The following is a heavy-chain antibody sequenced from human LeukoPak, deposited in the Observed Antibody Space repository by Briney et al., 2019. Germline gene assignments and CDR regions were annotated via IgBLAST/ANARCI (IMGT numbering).Heavy chain of an antibody. Sequence: PETLSLTCAVYGGSFSGYYWSWIRQPPGKGLEWIGEINHSGSTNYNPTLKSRVTISVDTSKNQFSLKLSSVTAADTAVYYCARSAVTFDYWGQGTLVTVSS. CDR1: GGSFSGYY. D-gene: IGHD4-17*01. CDR2: INHSGST. V-gene: IGHV4-34*01. J-gene: IGHJ4*02. CDR3: ARSAVTFDY.